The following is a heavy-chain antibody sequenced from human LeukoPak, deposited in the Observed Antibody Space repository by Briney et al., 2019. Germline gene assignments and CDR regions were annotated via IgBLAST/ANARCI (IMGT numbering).Heavy chain of an antibody. D-gene: IGHD3-3*01. Sequence: GGSLRLSCAASGFTFSSYGMHWVRQAPGKGLEWVAVIWYDGSNKYYADSVKGRFTISRDNSKNTLYLQMNSLRAEDTAVYYFARDPARTIFGVVIPIYNWFDPWGQGTLVTVSS. CDR3: ARDPARTIFGVVIPIYNWFDP. CDR2: IWYDGSNK. CDR1: GFTFSSYG. J-gene: IGHJ5*02. V-gene: IGHV3-33*01.